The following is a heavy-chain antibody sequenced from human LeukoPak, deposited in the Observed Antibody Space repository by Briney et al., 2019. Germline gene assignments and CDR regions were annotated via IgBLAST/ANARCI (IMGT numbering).Heavy chain of an antibody. CDR2: IQYDGNNK. J-gene: IGHJ4*02. Sequence: SGGSLRLSCAASGFSFSACGMHWARQPPGKGLEWVAFIQYDGNNKFYADSVKGRFTISKDNSKNTLYLQMNSLRAEDTAVYYCAKDPYPYYDKGSLDYWGQGTLVTVSS. V-gene: IGHV3-30*02. D-gene: IGHD3-22*01. CDR3: AKDPYPYYDKGSLDY. CDR1: GFSFSACG.